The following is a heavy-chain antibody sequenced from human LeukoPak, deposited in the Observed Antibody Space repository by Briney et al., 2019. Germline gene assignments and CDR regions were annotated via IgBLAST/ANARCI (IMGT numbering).Heavy chain of an antibody. Sequence: SETLSLTCTVSGGSISSYYWSWIRQPAGKGLEWIGRIYTSGSTNYNPSLKSRVTMSVDTSKNQFSLKLSSVTAADTAAYYCARFTGVPAGTYYYHYIDVWGKGTTVTVSS. CDR3: ARFTGVPAGTYYYHYIDV. J-gene: IGHJ6*03. D-gene: IGHD2-2*01. CDR1: GGSISSYY. V-gene: IGHV4-4*07. CDR2: IYTSGST.